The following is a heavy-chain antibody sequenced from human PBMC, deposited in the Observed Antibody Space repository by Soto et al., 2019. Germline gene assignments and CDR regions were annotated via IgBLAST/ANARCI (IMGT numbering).Heavy chain of an antibody. Sequence: QVQLVQSGAEVKKPGASVKVSCKASGYTFTSYDINWVRQATGQGLEWMGWMNPNIDNTGYAQKFQGRVTMTRNTSINTAFMELSSLRSEDTAVYFCARAAGSLSRMDVWGQGTTVTVSS. CDR3: ARAAGSLSRMDV. CDR1: GYTFTSYD. D-gene: IGHD3-16*02. CDR2: MNPNIDNT. V-gene: IGHV1-8*01. J-gene: IGHJ6*02.